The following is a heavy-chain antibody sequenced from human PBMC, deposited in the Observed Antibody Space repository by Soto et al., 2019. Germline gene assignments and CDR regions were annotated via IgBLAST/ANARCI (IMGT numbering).Heavy chain of an antibody. CDR2: ISGSGGST. V-gene: IGHV3-23*01. Sequence: GGSLRLSCAASGFTFSSYAMSWVRQAPGKGLEWVSAISGSGGSTYYADSVKGRFTISRDNSKNTLYLQMNSLRAEDTAVYYCAREYSSSWYDYTRRLYYYYMDVWGKGTTVTVSS. CDR3: AREYSSSWYDYTRRLYYYYMDV. CDR1: GFTFSSYA. J-gene: IGHJ6*03. D-gene: IGHD6-13*01.